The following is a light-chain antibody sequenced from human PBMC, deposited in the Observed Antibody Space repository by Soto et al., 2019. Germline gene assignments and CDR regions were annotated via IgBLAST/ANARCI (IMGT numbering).Light chain of an antibody. V-gene: IGKV3-11*01. J-gene: IGKJ4*01. CDR1: QSVSSN. Sequence: EIVLAQSPSTLSVSPWQRATLSFRASQSVSSNLAWYQQKPGQAPRILIFAASSRATGIPDKFSGSGSGTDFTLTISSLEPEDFAVYYCQQHANWPLTFGGGTKVDIK. CDR3: QQHANWPLT. CDR2: AAS.